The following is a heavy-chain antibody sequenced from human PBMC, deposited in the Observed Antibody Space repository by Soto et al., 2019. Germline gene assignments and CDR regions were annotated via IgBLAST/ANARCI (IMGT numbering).Heavy chain of an antibody. D-gene: IGHD6-13*01. V-gene: IGHV4-39*01. J-gene: IGHJ3*02. CDR1: GVSISSGNYY. CDR2: IHYSEST. CDR3: ARLRHSSSWYGIGAFDI. Sequence: SETLSLTCTVSGVSISSGNYYWGWIRQPPGKGLEWIGSIHYSESTHYNPSLKSRVTISVDTSKNQFSLKLSSVTAADTAVYYCARLRHSSSWYGIGAFDIWGQGTMVTVSS.